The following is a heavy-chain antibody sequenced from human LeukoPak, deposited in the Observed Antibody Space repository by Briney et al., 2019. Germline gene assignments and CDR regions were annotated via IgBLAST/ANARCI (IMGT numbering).Heavy chain of an antibody. J-gene: IGHJ4*02. CDR2: IYYSGST. CDR3: ARDPGYSYGLPFDY. CDR1: GGSISSYY. D-gene: IGHD5-18*01. V-gene: IGHV4-59*01. Sequence: SETLSLTCTVSGGSISSYYWSWIRQPPGKGLEWIGYIYYSGSTNYNPSREGRVTISVDTSKNQFSLKLSSVTAADTAVYYCARDPGYSYGLPFDYWGQGTLVTVSS.